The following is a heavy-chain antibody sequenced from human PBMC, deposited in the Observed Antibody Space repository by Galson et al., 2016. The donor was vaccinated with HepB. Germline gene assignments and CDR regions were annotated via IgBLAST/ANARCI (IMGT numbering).Heavy chain of an antibody. D-gene: IGHD3-3*01. CDR2: IYTSGST. Sequence: SETLSLTCTVSGGSISSYYWSWIRQPAGKGLEWIGRIYTSGSTNYKPSLKSRLSMSVDTSKSQFSLTLSSVTAADTAVYYCARVLGDFWSAAHNNRFDPWGQGTLVTVSS. V-gene: IGHV4-4*07. CDR3: ARVLGDFWSAAHNNRFDP. J-gene: IGHJ5*02. CDR1: GGSISSYY.